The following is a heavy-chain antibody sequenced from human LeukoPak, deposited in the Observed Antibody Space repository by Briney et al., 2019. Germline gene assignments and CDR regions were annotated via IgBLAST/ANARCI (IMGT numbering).Heavy chain of an antibody. CDR3: ARPLPSYGDYVWYFDL. CDR1: GFTLSIYW. V-gene: IGHV3-7*05. Sequence: GGSLRLSCAASGFTLSIYWMSWVRQAPGKGLEWLANINQDGSEKYYVDSVKGRFTISRDNAKNSLYLQMNSLRAEDTAVYYCARPLPSYGDYVWYFDLWGRGTLVTVSS. CDR2: INQDGSEK. J-gene: IGHJ2*01. D-gene: IGHD4-17*01.